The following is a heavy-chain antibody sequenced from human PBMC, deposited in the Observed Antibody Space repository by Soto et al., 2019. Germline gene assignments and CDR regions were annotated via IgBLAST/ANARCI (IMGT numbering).Heavy chain of an antibody. CDR3: AKDNPPYRPFGVVIMSYYYYYGMDV. CDR2: ISYDGSNK. V-gene: IGHV3-30*18. D-gene: IGHD3-3*01. CDR1: GFTFSSYG. J-gene: IGHJ6*02. Sequence: QVQLVESGGGVVQPGRSLRLSCAASGFTFSSYGMHWVRQAPGKGLEWVAVISYDGSNKYYADSVKGRFTISRDNSKNTLYLQMNSLRAEDTAVYYCAKDNPPYRPFGVVIMSYYYYYGMDVWGQGTTVTVSS.